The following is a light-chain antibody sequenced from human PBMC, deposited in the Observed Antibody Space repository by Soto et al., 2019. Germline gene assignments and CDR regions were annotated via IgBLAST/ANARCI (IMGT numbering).Light chain of an antibody. Sequence: DIQLTQSPSFLSASVGDRVTITCRASQGISSYLAWYQQNPGKAPNLLISGASSLQSGVPSRFSGSGSGTEFTLTISSLQPEDFATYYCQQLNTYPSTFGQGTRLDMK. V-gene: IGKV1-9*01. CDR2: GAS. CDR3: QQLNTYPST. CDR1: QGISSY. J-gene: IGKJ5*01.